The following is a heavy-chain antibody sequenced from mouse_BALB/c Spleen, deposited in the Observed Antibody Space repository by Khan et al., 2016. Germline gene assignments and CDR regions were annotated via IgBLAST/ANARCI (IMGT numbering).Heavy chain of an antibody. CDR2: INTYTGEP. J-gene: IGHJ3*01. CDR3: AREAYDGTWFVY. V-gene: IGHV9-3-1*01. CDR1: GYTFTNYG. D-gene: IGHD2-14*01. Sequence: QIQLVQSGPELKKPGETVKISCKASGYTFTNYGMNWVKQAPGKGLKWMGWINTYTGEPTYGDDFKGRIAFSLETSASTAYLQINNLKNEDTGTYFCAREAYDGTWFVYWGQGTLVTVSA.